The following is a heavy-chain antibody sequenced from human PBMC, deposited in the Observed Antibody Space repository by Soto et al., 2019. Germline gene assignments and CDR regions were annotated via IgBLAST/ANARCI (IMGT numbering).Heavy chain of an antibody. CDR1: GGTFSTSA. J-gene: IGHJ6*02. CDR3: ARDKDRQQLGGNYYYILDV. D-gene: IGHD3-3*02. V-gene: IGHV1-69*12. CDR2: IMPVFATP. Sequence: QVQLVQSGAEVKKPGSSVKVSCKASGGTFSTSAISWVRQAPGQGLEWVGGIMPVFATPDYAQNFQGRVTITADESTTTAYLELTSLRTDDTAVYYCARDKDRQQLGGNYYYILDVGGQGTAITVSS.